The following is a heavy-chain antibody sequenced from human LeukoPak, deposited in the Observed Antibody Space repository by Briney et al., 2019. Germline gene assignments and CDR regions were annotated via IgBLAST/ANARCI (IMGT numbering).Heavy chain of an antibody. CDR3: AATRYDFWSGYPY. V-gene: IGHV3-66*02. D-gene: IGHD3-3*01. CDR1: GFTVSGNY. J-gene: IGHJ4*02. CDR2: IYNDGGT. Sequence: SGGSLRLSCAASGFTVSGNYITWFPQAPAKGLEWFSVIYNDGGTYYSNSSRGRFIISRDNSKNRLYLQMNSLRAEDTAVYYCAATRYDFWSGYPYWGQGALVTVSS.